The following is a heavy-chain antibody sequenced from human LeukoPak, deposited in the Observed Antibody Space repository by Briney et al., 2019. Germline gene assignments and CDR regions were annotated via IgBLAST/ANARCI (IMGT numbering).Heavy chain of an antibody. D-gene: IGHD2-21*01. V-gene: IGHV1-2*02. Sequence: ASVKVSFKASAYTFTGYYMHWVRQAPGQGLEWMGWINPDSGGTNYAQKFQGRLTISADELTSTVYMEMNNLRSDDTAVYYCARGIGETYFGMEVWGQGTTVIVSS. CDR1: AYTFTGYY. CDR2: INPDSGGT. CDR3: ARGIGETYFGMEV. J-gene: IGHJ6*02.